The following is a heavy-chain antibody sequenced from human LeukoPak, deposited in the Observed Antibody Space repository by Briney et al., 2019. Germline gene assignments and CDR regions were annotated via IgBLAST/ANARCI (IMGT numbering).Heavy chain of an antibody. CDR2: INPNSGGT. Sequence: GSVKVSCKASGYTFTGYYMHWVRQAPGQGLEWMGWINPNSGGTNYAQKFQGWVTMTRDTSISTAYMELSRLRSDDTAVYYCARGGSYGSFYYYGMDVWGQGTTVTVSS. CDR3: ARGGSYGSFYYYGMDV. D-gene: IGHD1-26*01. CDR1: GYTFTGYY. V-gene: IGHV1-2*04. J-gene: IGHJ6*02.